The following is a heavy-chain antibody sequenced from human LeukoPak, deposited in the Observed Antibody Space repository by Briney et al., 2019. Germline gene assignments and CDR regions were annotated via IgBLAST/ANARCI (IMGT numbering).Heavy chain of an antibody. V-gene: IGHV5-51*01. J-gene: IGHJ5*02. CDR1: GYSFTSYW. CDR3: ACRDLTSTWSYP. CDR2: IFPGDSRT. D-gene: IGHD2-2*01. Sequence: GESLKISCKGLGYSFTSYWIAWVRRMPGKGWEWMGVIFPGDSRTRYNPSFHGQVTISVDKAISTAYLQWVSLKASDTAMYYCACRDLTSTWSYPWGQGTLVTVSS.